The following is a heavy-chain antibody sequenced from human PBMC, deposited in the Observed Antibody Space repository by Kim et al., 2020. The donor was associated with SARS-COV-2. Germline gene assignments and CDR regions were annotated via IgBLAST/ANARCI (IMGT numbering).Heavy chain of an antibody. CDR1: GGTFSSYA. D-gene: IGHD2-2*01. J-gene: IGHJ6*03. Sequence: SVKVSCKASGGTFSSYAISWVRQAPGQGLEWMGGIIPIFGTANYAQKFQGRVTITADESTSTAYMELSSLRSEDTAVYYCARNRYCSSTSCSYYYYYYMDVWGKGTTVTVSS. CDR3: ARNRYCSSTSCSYYYYYYMDV. CDR2: IIPIFGTA. V-gene: IGHV1-69*13.